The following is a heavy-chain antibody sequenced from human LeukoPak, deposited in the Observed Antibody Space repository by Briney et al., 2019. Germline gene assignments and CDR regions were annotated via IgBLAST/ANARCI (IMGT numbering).Heavy chain of an antibody. J-gene: IGHJ4*02. D-gene: IGHD2-15*01. CDR3: AKDLHRGRSGGSCYDY. V-gene: IGHV3-23*01. CDR2: ISGSGGST. Sequence: GGSLRLSCAASRFTFNNYAMSWVRQAPGKGLEWVSAISGSGGSTYYADSVKGRFTISRDNSKNTLYLQMNSLRAEDTAVYYCAKDLHRGRSGGSCYDYWGQGTLVTVSS. CDR1: RFTFNNYA.